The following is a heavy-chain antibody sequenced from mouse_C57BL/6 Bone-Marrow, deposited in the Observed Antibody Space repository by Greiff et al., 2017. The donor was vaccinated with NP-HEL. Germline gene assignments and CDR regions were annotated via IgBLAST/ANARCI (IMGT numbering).Heavy chain of an antibody. V-gene: IGHV14-4*01. CDR3: TTGYYYGSSSWFAY. CDR1: GFNIKDDY. Sequence: EVKLQQSGAELVRPGASVKLSCTASGFNIKDDYMHWVKQRPEQGLEWIGWIDPENGDTEYASKFQGKATITADTSSNTAYLQLSSLTSEDTAVYYCTTGYYYGSSSWFAYWGQGTLVTVSA. J-gene: IGHJ3*01. CDR2: IDPENGDT. D-gene: IGHD1-1*01.